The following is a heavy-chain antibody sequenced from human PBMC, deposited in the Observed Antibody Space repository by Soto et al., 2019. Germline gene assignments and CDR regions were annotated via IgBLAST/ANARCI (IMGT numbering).Heavy chain of an antibody. Sequence: EVQLVESGGGLVQPGGSLRLSCAGSGFTFSTHAMNWVRQAPGKGLEWVAYIHGTRSIIYYADSVKGRFTISRDNAKNSLFLQMDSLRDEETAVYYCARDARNADSDYWGQGTLVTASS. CDR2: IHGTRSII. V-gene: IGHV3-48*02. J-gene: IGHJ4*02. CDR3: ARDARNADSDY. D-gene: IGHD1-1*01. CDR1: GFTFSTHA.